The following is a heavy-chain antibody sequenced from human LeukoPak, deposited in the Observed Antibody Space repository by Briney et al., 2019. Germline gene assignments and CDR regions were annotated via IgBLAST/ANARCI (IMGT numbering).Heavy chain of an antibody. J-gene: IGHJ4*02. V-gene: IGHV1-24*01. CDR1: GYTLTELS. Sequence: GASVKVSCKVSGYTLTELSMHWVRQAPGKGLEWMGGFDPEDGETIYAQKFQGRVTMTEDTSTDTAYMELSSLRSEDTAVYYCATGRWLQAKSPLYYFDYWGQGTLVTVSS. CDR2: FDPEDGET. CDR3: ATGRWLQAKSPLYYFDY. D-gene: IGHD5-24*01.